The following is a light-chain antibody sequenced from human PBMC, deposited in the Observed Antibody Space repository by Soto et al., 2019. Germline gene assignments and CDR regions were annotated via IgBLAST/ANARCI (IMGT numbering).Light chain of an antibody. Sequence: QSALTQPPSASGSPGQSVAISCTGTSSDVGGYNYVSWYQQHPGKAPKLMIYEVNKRPSGVPDRFSGSKSGNTASLTVSGLQAEEEAYYYCSSDAGSSNVFGTGTKLTVL. CDR1: SSDVGGYNY. CDR2: EVN. V-gene: IGLV2-8*01. J-gene: IGLJ1*01. CDR3: SSDAGSSNV.